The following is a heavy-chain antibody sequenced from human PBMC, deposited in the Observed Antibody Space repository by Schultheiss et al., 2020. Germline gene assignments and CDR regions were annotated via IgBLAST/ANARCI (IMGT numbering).Heavy chain of an antibody. CDR2: ISGSGGST. CDR1: GFTFSSYA. D-gene: IGHD3-3*01. J-gene: IGHJ3*02. Sequence: GGSLRLSCAASGFTFSSYAMSWVRQAPGKGLEWVSAISGSGGSTYYADSVKGRFTISRDNSKNTLYLQMNSLRAEDTAVYFCAKSFWGGGGAFDIWGQGTTVTVSS. V-gene: IGHV3-23*01. CDR3: AKSFWGGGGAFDI.